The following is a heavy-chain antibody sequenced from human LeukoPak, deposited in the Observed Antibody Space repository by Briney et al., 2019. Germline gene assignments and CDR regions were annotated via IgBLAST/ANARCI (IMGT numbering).Heavy chain of an antibody. J-gene: IGHJ4*02. Sequence: GESLKISCKGSGYSFTSYWIGWVRQMPRKGLEWMGIFYLGESDTLYNPSFQEQVTISADKSISTAYLQCSSLQVSDTAMYYYARRLYYYGSGSYYNGAALYYFDYWGQGTLVTVSS. CDR1: GYSFTSYW. D-gene: IGHD3-10*01. CDR2: FYLGESDT. CDR3: ARRLYYYGSGSYYNGAALYYFDY. V-gene: IGHV5-51*01.